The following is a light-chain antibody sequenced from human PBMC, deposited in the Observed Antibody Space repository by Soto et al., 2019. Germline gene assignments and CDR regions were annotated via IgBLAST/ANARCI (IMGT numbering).Light chain of an antibody. CDR3: YSYTTSSTYV. Sequence: QSALTQPASVSGSPGQSITISCTGTSSDVGGYNYVSWYQQHPAKVPKPMIYDVSNRPSGVSDRFSGSKSGNTASLTISGLQAEDEADYYCYSYTTSSTYVFGTGTKVTVL. CDR2: DVS. J-gene: IGLJ1*01. CDR1: SSDVGGYNY. V-gene: IGLV2-14*01.